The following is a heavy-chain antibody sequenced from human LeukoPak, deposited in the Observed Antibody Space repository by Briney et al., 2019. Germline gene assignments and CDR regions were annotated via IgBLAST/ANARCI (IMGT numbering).Heavy chain of an antibody. J-gene: IGHJ4*02. V-gene: IGHV1-2*02. CDR1: GYTFTGYY. CDR3: ARDLPYDSSGYYSYLDY. CDR2: INPNSGGT. D-gene: IGHD3-22*01. Sequence: ASVKVSCKASGYTFTGYYIHWVRQAPGQGLEWMGWINPNSGGTKYAQKFQGRVTMTRDTSISTAYMEMSRLRSDDTAVYYCARDLPYDSSGYYSYLDYWGPGTLVTVSS.